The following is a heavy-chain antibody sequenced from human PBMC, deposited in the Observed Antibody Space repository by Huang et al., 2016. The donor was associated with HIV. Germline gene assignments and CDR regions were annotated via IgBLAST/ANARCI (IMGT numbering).Heavy chain of an antibody. Sequence: QVQLQESGPGLVKPSETLSLTCTVSGGSLSSHYWSWIRQSPGKGLEWIANIYYRGNPNYNPSLKRRVTISIDTSKNQFSLNLTSVTAADTAVYYCARDPRAVAEASWGQGTLVTVS. V-gene: IGHV4-59*11. CDR1: GGSLSSHY. CDR2: IYYRGNP. J-gene: IGHJ5*02. CDR3: ARDPRAVAEAS. D-gene: IGHD6-19*01.